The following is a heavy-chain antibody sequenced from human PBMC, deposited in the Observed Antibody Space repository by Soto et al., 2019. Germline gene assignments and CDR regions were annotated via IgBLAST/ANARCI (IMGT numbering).Heavy chain of an antibody. CDR3: AKRDTGYSSSWSFDY. Sequence: GGSLRLSCAASGFTFSSYAMSWVRQAPGKGLEWVSAISGSGGSTYYADSVKGRFTISRDNSKNTLYLQMNSLRAEDTAVYYCAKRDTGYSSSWSFDYWGQGTLVTVSS. CDR2: ISGSGGST. V-gene: IGHV3-23*01. CDR1: GFTFSSYA. D-gene: IGHD6-13*01. J-gene: IGHJ4*02.